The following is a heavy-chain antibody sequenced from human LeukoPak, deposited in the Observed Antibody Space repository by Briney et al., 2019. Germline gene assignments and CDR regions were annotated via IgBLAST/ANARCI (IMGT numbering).Heavy chain of an antibody. CDR1: GFTFSSYS. Sequence: GGSLRLSCAASGFTFSSYSMNWVRQAPGKGLEWVSYISSSSTIYYADSVKGRFTISRDNAKNSLYLQMNSLRAEDTAVYYCAPGYCSSTSCAHYFHYWGQGTLVTVSS. D-gene: IGHD2-2*01. J-gene: IGHJ4*02. V-gene: IGHV3-48*01. CDR3: APGYCSSTSCAHYFHY. CDR2: ISSSSTI.